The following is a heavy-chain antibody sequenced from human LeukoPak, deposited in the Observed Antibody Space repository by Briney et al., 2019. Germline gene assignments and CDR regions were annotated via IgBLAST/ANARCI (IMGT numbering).Heavy chain of an antibody. D-gene: IGHD4-17*01. J-gene: IGHJ4*02. CDR2: ISYSGTP. Sequence: SETLSLTCNVSGGAINTANYYWTWIRQPPGKGLEWIGYISYSGTPYYNPSLNSRVTISLDTSKNQFSLILNSVTAADTAMYYCARDRYGDFEDYWGQGTLVTVSS. CDR1: GGAINTANYY. V-gene: IGHV4-30-4*08. CDR3: ARDRYGDFEDY.